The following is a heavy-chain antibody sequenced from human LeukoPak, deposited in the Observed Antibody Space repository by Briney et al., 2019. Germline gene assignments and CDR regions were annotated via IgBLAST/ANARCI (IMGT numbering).Heavy chain of an antibody. CDR3: ARCCSHPLLSAFDI. D-gene: IGHD2-15*01. V-gene: IGHV1-8*01. J-gene: IGHJ3*02. Sequence: ASVKVSCKASGYTFTSYDINWVRQATGQGLEWMGWMNPNSGNTGYAQKFQGRVTMTRNTSISTAYVELSSLRSEDTAVYYCARCCSHPLLSAFDIWGQGTMVTVSS. CDR1: GYTFTSYD. CDR2: MNPNSGNT.